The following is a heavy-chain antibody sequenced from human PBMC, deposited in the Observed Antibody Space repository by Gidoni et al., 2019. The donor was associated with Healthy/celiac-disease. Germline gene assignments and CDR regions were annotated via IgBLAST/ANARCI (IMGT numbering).Heavy chain of an antibody. Sequence: EVQLVASGGGLFTPGGSLRLSCAASRFTFSLYSMNWVRQAPGKGLEWVSAIRSSSSYKYYADSVKGRFTISRDNAKNSLYLQMNSLRAEDTAVYYCARAPPGGIAVAAKWDYWGQGTLVTVSS. V-gene: IGHV3-21*01. J-gene: IGHJ4*02. CDR3: ARAPPGGIAVAAKWDY. CDR1: RFTFSLYS. D-gene: IGHD6-19*01. CDR2: IRSSSSYK.